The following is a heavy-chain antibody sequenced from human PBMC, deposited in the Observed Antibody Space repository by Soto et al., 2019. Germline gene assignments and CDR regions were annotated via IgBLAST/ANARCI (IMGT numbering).Heavy chain of an antibody. CDR3: GFNTDDSSGYFYRD. D-gene: IGHD3-22*01. CDR1: GFTFSTYW. Sequence: EVQLVESGGGLVQPGGSLRLSCAASGFTFSTYWMHWVRQPPGKGLVWVSRINRDGRSTDYADSVKGRFTVSRDNAKNTLYLQMNSLRAEDTAVYYCGFNTDDSSGYFYRDWGQGTMVTVSS. V-gene: IGHV3-74*01. J-gene: IGHJ4*02. CDR2: INRDGRST.